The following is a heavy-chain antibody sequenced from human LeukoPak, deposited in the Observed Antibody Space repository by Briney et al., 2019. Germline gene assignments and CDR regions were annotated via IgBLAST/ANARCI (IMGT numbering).Heavy chain of an antibody. CDR1: GFTFSSYA. CDR2: ISYDGSNK. CDR3: ATKRGYYDSGGYQDDAFDI. J-gene: IGHJ3*02. V-gene: IGHV3-30-3*01. D-gene: IGHD3-22*01. Sequence: GGSLRLSCAASGFTFSSYAMHWVRQAPGKGLEWVAVISYDGSNKYYADSVKGRFTISRDNSKSTLYLQMNSLRAEDTAVYYCATKRGYYDSGGYQDDAFDIWGQGTMVTVSS.